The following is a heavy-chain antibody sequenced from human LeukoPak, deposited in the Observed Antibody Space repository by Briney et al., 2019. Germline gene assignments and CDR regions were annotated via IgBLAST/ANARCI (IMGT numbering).Heavy chain of an antibody. CDR2: TNPNSGGT. CDR3: ARFYDSSGYYSF. Sequence: GASVKVSCKASGYTFTGYYMHWVRQAPGQGLGWMGWTNPNSGGTNYAQKFQGRVTMTRDTSISTAYMELSRLRSDDTAVYYCARFYDSSGYYSFWGQGTLVTVSS. J-gene: IGHJ4*02. D-gene: IGHD3-22*01. CDR1: GYTFTGYY. V-gene: IGHV1-2*02.